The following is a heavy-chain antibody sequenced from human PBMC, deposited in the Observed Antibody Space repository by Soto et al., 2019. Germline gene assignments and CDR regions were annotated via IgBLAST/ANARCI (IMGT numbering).Heavy chain of an antibody. CDR2: ISSSSSDI. CDR1: GFTFRSYT. CDR3: ASLVAAPSSFSSYYYGMDV. Sequence: PGGSLRLSCAASGFTFRSYTMDWVRQAPGKGLEWVSSISSSSSDIYYADSVKGRFTVSRDNAKNSLYLQMNILRAEDTAVYYCASLVAAPSSFSSYYYGMDVWGQGTTVTVSS. V-gene: IGHV3-21*01. D-gene: IGHD6-6*01. J-gene: IGHJ6*02.